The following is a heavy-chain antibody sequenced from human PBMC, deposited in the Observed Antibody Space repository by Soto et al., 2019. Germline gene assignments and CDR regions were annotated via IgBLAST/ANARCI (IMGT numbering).Heavy chain of an antibody. D-gene: IGHD1-26*01. CDR1: GFTISSYW. CDR2: INTDGGTT. J-gene: IGHJ5*02. V-gene: IGHV3-74*01. Sequence: EVQLEESGGDLVQTGGSLRLSCAASGFTISSYWMHWVRQAPGKGLVWVSRINTDGGTTTYAESVKGRFTISRDNARNTLYLHMNSLRPEDTALYYCVRVGSGSYSWRDPWGQGTLVTVSS. CDR3: VRVGSGSYSWRDP.